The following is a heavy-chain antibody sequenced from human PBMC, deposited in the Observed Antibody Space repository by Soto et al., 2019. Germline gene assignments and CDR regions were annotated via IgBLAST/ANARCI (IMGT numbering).Heavy chain of an antibody. CDR1: GGSISSYY. J-gene: IGHJ6*02. CDR3: ARDSSSWYGAGGYYGMDV. CDR2: IYYSGST. D-gene: IGHD6-13*01. V-gene: IGHV4-59*01. Sequence: ASETLSLTCTVSGGSISSYYWSWIRQPPGKGLEWIGYIYYSGSTNYNPSLKSRVTISVDTSKNHFSLKLSSVTAADTALYYFARDSSSWYGAGGYYGMDVWGQGTTVTVSS.